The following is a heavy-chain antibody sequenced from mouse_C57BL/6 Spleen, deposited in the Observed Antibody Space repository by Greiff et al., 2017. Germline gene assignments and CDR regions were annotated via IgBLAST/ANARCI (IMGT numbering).Heavy chain of an antibody. CDR2: VNPSNGGT. Sequence: QVQLQQPGTELVKPGASVKLSCKASGYTFTSYWMHWVKQRPGQGLEWIGNVNPSNGGTNYNEKFKSKATLTVDKSSSTAYMQLSSLTSEDSAVYYCAREDYDDAAWFAYWGQGTLVTVSA. D-gene: IGHD2-4*01. V-gene: IGHV1-53*01. CDR3: AREDYDDAAWFAY. J-gene: IGHJ3*01. CDR1: GYTFTSYW.